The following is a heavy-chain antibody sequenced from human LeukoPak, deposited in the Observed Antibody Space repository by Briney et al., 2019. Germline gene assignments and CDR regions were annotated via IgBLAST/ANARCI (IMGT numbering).Heavy chain of an antibody. CDR3: AITGIHKFDP. Sequence: PSETLSLTCTVSGGSISSYYWNWIRQPPGKGLEWIGYIFYSGSTNYNPSLKSRVTISVDQSKNQFSLKLSSVTAADTAVSYCAITGIHKFDPWGQGTLVTVSS. J-gene: IGHJ5*02. D-gene: IGHD1-20*01. V-gene: IGHV4-59*01. CDR2: IFYSGST. CDR1: GGSISSYY.